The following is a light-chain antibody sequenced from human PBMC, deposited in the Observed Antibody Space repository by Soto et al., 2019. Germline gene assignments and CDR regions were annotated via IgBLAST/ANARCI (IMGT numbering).Light chain of an antibody. Sequence: QSALTQPASVSGSPGQSITISCTGSNSDIGRYNFISWYQQHPGKAPKLMIYEVGNRPSGVSNRFSRSKSGNTASLTISGLQSGDEAVYYCSSYTTSTTLVFGGGTKLTVL. V-gene: IGLV2-14*01. CDR2: EVG. J-gene: IGLJ3*02. CDR3: SSYTTSTTLV. CDR1: NSDIGRYNF.